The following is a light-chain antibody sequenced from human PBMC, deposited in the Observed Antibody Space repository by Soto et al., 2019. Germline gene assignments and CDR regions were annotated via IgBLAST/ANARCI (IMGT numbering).Light chain of an antibody. J-gene: IGKJ4*01. V-gene: IGKV4-1*01. CDR2: WAS. Sequence: DIGMTQSPDSLAVSLGERATINCKSSQSVLYSSNNNNYLAWYQQKPGQPPRLLIYWASTRKSGVPDRFSGSGSGTDFTLTISSLQAEDVAVYYCQQYYGSPLTFGGGTKVEIK. CDR3: QQYYGSPLT. CDR1: QSVLYSSNNNNY.